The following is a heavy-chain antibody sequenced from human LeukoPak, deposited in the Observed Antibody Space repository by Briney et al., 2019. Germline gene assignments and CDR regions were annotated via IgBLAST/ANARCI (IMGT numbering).Heavy chain of an antibody. CDR3: AKMHPTYYYYGMDV. CDR1: GFTFSSYE. Sequence: SGGSLRLSCAASGFTFSSYEMNWVRQAPGKGLEWVSYISSSGSTIYYADFVKGRFIISRDISKNTLYLQMNSLRAEDTAVYYCAKMHPTYYYYGMDVWGQGTTVTVSS. J-gene: IGHJ6*02. CDR2: ISSSGSTI. V-gene: IGHV3-48*03.